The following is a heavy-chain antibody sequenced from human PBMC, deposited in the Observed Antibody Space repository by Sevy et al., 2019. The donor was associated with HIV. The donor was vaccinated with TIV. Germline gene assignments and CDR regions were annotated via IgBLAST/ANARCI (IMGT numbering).Heavy chain of an antibody. V-gene: IGHV4-59*01. J-gene: IGHJ6*03. CDR3: ARGEFGVVIMRYYYYYMDV. Sequence: SETLSLTCTVSGGSISSYYWSWIRQPPGKGLEWIGYIYYSGSTNYNPSLKSRVTISVDTSKNQFSLKLRSVTAADTAVYYCARGEFGVVIMRYYYYYMDVWGKGTTVTVS. CDR1: GGSISSYY. CDR2: IYYSGST. D-gene: IGHD3-3*01.